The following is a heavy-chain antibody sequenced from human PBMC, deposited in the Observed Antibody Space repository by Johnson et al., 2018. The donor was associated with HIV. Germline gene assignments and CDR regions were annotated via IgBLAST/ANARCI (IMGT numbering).Heavy chain of an antibody. CDR1: GFTFNDYA. J-gene: IGHJ3*02. CDR3: ARGRGYYRFDAFDI. CDR2: INWNGGST. Sequence: VQLVESGGGVIRPGGSLRLSCAASGFTFNDYAMSWVRQPPGKGLEWVSDINWNGGSTGYVDSVKGRFTVSRDNSKNTLNLQMNSLRAEDTAVYYCARGRGYYRFDAFDIWGQGTMVTVSS. D-gene: IGHD3-22*01. V-gene: IGHV3-20*04.